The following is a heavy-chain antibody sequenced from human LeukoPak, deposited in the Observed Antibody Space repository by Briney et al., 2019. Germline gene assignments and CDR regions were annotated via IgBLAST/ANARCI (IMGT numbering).Heavy chain of an antibody. Sequence: GRSLRLSCAASEFTFSNYALHWVRQAPGKGLQWVAVISFDGNTIHYADSVKGRFIISRDTSKNTLYLQMNSLRAEDTAVYYCARSGGLQKFDYWGQGTLVTVSS. J-gene: IGHJ4*02. CDR1: EFTFSNYA. CDR2: ISFDGNTI. V-gene: IGHV3-30-3*01. CDR3: ARSGGLQKFDY. D-gene: IGHD4-11*01.